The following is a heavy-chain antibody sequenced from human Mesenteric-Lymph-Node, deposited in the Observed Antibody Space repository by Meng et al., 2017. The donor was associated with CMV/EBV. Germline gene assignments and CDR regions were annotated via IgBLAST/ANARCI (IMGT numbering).Heavy chain of an antibody. J-gene: IGHJ6*02. CDR3: ARVKSSNKWLVGFYYGMDV. CDR1: GYTFTSYD. Sequence: ASVKVSCKASGYTFTSYDINWVRQATGQGLEWMGWMNPNSGNTGYAQKFQGRVTMTRNTSISTAYMELSSLRSEDTAVYYCARVKSSNKWLVGFYYGMDVWGQGTTDTVSS. D-gene: IGHD6-19*01. V-gene: IGHV1-8*01. CDR2: MNPNSGNT.